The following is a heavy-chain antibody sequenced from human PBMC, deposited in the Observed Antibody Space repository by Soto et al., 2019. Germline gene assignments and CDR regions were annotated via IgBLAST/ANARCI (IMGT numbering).Heavy chain of an antibody. D-gene: IGHD1-7*01. CDR1: GDSVSSNSAS. Sequence: QVQLQQSGPGLVRPSQTLSLTCVISGDSVSSNSASWNWIRQSASSGREWLGRTYYRSRPYNDYAVSVRSRITVNADTSKNPFSLHRNTVTPEDTAVYYCAGTSSLQWYYMDVWDKGTTVTVSS. CDR2: TYYRSRPYN. V-gene: IGHV6-1*01. CDR3: AGTSSLQWYYMDV. J-gene: IGHJ6*03.